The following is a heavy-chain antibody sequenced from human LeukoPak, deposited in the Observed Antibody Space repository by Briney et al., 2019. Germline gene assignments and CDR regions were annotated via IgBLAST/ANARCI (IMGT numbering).Heavy chain of an antibody. Sequence: GGSLRLSCAASGFTFSSYAMSWVRQAPGKGLEWVSYISSSSSTIYYADSVKGRFTISRDNAKNSLYLQMNSLRDEDTAVYYCARDGGGGSGSYYKVYYFDYWGQGTLVTVSS. J-gene: IGHJ4*02. D-gene: IGHD3-10*01. CDR3: ARDGGGGSGSYYKVYYFDY. V-gene: IGHV3-48*02. CDR1: GFTFSSYA. CDR2: ISSSSSTI.